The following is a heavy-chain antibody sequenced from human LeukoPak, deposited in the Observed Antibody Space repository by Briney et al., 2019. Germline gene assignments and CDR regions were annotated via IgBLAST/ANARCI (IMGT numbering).Heavy chain of an antibody. J-gene: IGHJ3*02. CDR3: ARVRIVVVPAAITGAFDI. CDR2: IKQDGSEK. D-gene: IGHD2-2*02. V-gene: IGHV3-7*01. Sequence: GGSLRLSCAASGFTFSSYWMSWVRQAPGKGLEGVANIKQDGSEKYYVDSVKGRFTISRDNAKNSLYLQMNSLRAEDTAVYYCARVRIVVVPAAITGAFDIWGQGTMVTVSS. CDR1: GFTFSSYW.